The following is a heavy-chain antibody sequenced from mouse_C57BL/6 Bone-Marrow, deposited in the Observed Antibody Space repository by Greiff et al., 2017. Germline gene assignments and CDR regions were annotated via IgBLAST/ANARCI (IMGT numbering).Heavy chain of an antibody. CDR2: IYPSDSET. J-gene: IGHJ1*03. CDR1: GYTFTSYW. Sequence: QVQLQQPGAELVRPGSSVKLSCKASGYTFTSYWMAWVKQRPGQGLEWIGNIYPSDSETNYNQKFKDKATLTVDTSASTAYMQLSSLTSEDSVVYYCAFYYGSDVWGTGTTVTVSS. D-gene: IGHD2-2*01. CDR3: AFYYGSDV. V-gene: IGHV1-61*01.